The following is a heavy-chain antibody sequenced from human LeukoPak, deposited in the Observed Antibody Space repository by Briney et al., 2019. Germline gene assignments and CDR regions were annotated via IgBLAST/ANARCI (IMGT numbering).Heavy chain of an antibody. V-gene: IGHV3-7*01. Sequence: GGSLRLSCAASGFTFSSYWMSWVRQAPGKGVEGVANIKQDGSEKYYVDSVKGRFTISRDNAKNSLYLQMNSLRAEDTAVYYCATFCGGDCSLPNDYWGQGTLVTVSS. CDR3: ATFCGGDCSLPNDY. CDR1: GFTFSSYW. D-gene: IGHD2-21*02. J-gene: IGHJ4*02. CDR2: IKQDGSEK.